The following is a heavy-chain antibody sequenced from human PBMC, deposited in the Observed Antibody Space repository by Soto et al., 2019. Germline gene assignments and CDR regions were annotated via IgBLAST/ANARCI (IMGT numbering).Heavy chain of an antibody. CDR3: ATHYYDSSGYYYLDY. CDR1: GYSFTSYW. CDR2: IYPGDSDT. J-gene: IGHJ4*02. Sequence: GESLKLSCKGSGYSFTSYWIGWVRQMPGKGLEWMGIIYPGDSDTRYSPSFQGQVTISADKSISTVYLQWSSLKASDTATYYCATHYYDSSGYYYLDYWGQGTLVTVSS. V-gene: IGHV5-51*01. D-gene: IGHD3-22*01.